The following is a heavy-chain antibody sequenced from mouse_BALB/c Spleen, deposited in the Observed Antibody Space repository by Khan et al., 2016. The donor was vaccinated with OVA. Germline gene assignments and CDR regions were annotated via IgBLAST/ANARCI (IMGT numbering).Heavy chain of an antibody. V-gene: IGHV5-15*02. CDR3: ARGGGTAPFAY. CDR2: ISDLAYTI. J-gene: IGHJ3*01. D-gene: IGHD1-2*01. CDR1: GFTFSDYG. Sequence: EVELVESGGGLVQPGGSRKLSCAASGFTFSDYGMAWVRQAPGKGPEWVAFISDLAYTIYYGDAVTGRFTISRENAKNTLYREMSSLRSEDTAIYYCARGGGTAPFAYWGLGTLVTVSA.